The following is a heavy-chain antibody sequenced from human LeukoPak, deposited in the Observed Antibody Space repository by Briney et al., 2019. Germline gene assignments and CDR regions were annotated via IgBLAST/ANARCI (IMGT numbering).Heavy chain of an antibody. Sequence: GASVKVSCKASGGTFSSYAISWVRQAPGQGLEWMGGIIPIFGTANYAQKFQGRVTITADESTSTAYMELSSLRSEDTAVYYCARDPCGGDCYPGHAFDIWGQGTMVTVSS. V-gene: IGHV1-69*01. D-gene: IGHD2-21*02. CDR2: IIPIFGTA. CDR1: GGTFSSYA. J-gene: IGHJ3*02. CDR3: ARDPCGGDCYPGHAFDI.